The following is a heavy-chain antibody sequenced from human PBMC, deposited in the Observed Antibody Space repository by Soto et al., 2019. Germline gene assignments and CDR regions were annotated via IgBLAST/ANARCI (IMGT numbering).Heavy chain of an antibody. J-gene: IGHJ4*02. CDR2: MNPNSGNT. V-gene: IGHV1-8*02. D-gene: IGHD2-2*01. CDR1: GYTFSDFS. Sequence: ASVKVSCKASGYTFSDFSMHWVRQATGQGLEWMGWMNPNSGNTGYAQKFQGRVTMTRNTSISTAYMELSSLRSEDTAVYYCASIYCSSTSCVFDYWGQGTLVTVSS. CDR3: ASIYCSSTSCVFDY.